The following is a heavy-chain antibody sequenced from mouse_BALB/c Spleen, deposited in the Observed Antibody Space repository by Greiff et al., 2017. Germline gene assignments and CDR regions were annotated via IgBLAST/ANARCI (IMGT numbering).Heavy chain of an antibody. V-gene: IGHV5-6*01. J-gene: IGHJ4*01. CDR1: GFTFSSYG. Sequence: EVKVVESGGDLVKPGGSLKLSCAASGFTFSSYGMSWVRQTPDKRLEWVATISSGGSYTYYPDSVKGRFTISRDNAKNTLYLQMSSLKAEDTAMYYCARPSTMITTEAMDYWGQGTSVTVSS. CDR2: ISSGGSYT. D-gene: IGHD2-4*01. CDR3: ARPSTMITTEAMDY.